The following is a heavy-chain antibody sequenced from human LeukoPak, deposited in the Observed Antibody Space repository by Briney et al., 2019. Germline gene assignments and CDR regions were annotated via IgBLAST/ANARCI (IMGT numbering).Heavy chain of an antibody. V-gene: IGHV4-34*01. CDR1: GGSLINYY. Sequence: SETLSLTRAVYGGSLINYYWSWIRQSPGKGLEWIGGIDHSGGTSYNPALRSRVTMSIDPSRNQFYLKINSVTASDTAVYYCAMVLWQSARPGPWDQGSLVTVSS. CDR3: AMVLWQSARPGP. D-gene: IGHD2/OR15-2a*01. CDR2: IDHSGGT. J-gene: IGHJ5*02.